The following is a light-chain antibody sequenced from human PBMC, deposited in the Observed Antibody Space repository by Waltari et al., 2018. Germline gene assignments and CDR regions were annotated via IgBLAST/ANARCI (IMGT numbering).Light chain of an antibody. CDR1: ISNIGGKY. Sequence: QSELTQPPSASGTPGQRVTIPCSGTISNIGGKYGFWYQQLPGAAPKPLIFKNNQRPSGVPDRFSGSKSGTSASLAISGLRSDDEGDYYCAAFDNDLRGWVFGGGTKLTVL. V-gene: IGLV1-47*01. CDR2: KNN. CDR3: AAFDNDLRGWV. J-gene: IGLJ2*01.